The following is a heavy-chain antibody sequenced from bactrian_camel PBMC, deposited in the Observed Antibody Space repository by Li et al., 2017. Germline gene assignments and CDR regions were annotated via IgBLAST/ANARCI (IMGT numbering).Heavy chain of an antibody. CDR3: LTIEGGIPITTFPSCDH. Sequence: VQLVESGGGSVQAGGSLRLSCAASGLTFIGGNCMGWFRQAPGREREGVASIYTGDGSTDYADSVKGRFTISHDNTKNTVYLQMNNLKPEDTAVYYCLTIEGGIPITTFPSCDHWGQGTQVTVS. D-gene: IGHD2*01. J-gene: IGHJ4*01. CDR2: IYTGDGST. CDR1: GLTFIGGNC. V-gene: IGHV3S40*01.